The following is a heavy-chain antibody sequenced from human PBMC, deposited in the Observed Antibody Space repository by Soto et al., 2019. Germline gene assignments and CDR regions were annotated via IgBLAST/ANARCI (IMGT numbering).Heavy chain of an antibody. CDR1: GFSLRASGVG. CDR3: AKSGSSGWYGWFDP. J-gene: IGHJ5*02. D-gene: IGHD6-19*01. Sequence: SGPTLVNPTQPLTLTCIFSGFSLRASGVGVGWIRQPPGKALEWLGFIYWNDDKRYSPSLKSRLTITKDTSKNQVVLTMTNMDPVDTATYYCAKSGSSGWYGWFDPWGQGTLVTVSS. V-gene: IGHV2-5*01. CDR2: IYWNDDK.